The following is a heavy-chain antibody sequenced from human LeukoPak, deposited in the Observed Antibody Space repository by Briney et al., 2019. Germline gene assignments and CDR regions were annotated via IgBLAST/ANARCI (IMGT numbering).Heavy chain of an antibody. Sequence: GGSLRLSCAASGFIFSTYSMNWVRQAPGKGLEWISSITSSGSRIYYADSVRGRFTISRDNADNSLYLQMNSLRAEDTAVYYCARFETCSRTSCDDAFDIWGQGTVVTVSS. CDR3: ARFETCSRTSCDDAFDI. CDR1: GFIFSTYS. V-gene: IGHV3-21*01. J-gene: IGHJ3*02. CDR2: ITSSGSRI. D-gene: IGHD2-2*01.